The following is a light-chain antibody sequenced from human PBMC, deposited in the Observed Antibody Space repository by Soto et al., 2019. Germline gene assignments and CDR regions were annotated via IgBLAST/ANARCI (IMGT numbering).Light chain of an antibody. Sequence: IQLTQSPSSLSASVGDRVTITCRASQGISSYLAWYQQKPGKAPKLLIYGASTLEGGVPFRFSGSGSGTDFTLTISSLQPEDYATYYCQQLNTYPITFGQGTRPEIK. V-gene: IGKV1-9*01. J-gene: IGKJ5*01. CDR2: GAS. CDR3: QQLNTYPIT. CDR1: QGISSY.